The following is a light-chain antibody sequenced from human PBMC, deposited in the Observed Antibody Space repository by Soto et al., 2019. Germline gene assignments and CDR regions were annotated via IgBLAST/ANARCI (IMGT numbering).Light chain of an antibody. V-gene: IGKV3-15*01. CDR3: QQYNNWPRT. Sequence: EIVLTQSPCTLSLSAGERATLSWGASQSVSSYLAWYQQKPGQAPRLLIYGASMRATGVPGRFSGSGSGTEFTLTISYLQSEDFAVYYCQQYNNWPRTFGQGTKVDIK. CDR1: QSVSSY. J-gene: IGKJ1*01. CDR2: GAS.